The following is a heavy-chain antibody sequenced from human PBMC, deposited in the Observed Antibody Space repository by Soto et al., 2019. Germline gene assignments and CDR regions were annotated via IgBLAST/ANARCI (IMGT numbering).Heavy chain of an antibody. Sequence: SETLSLTCTVSGGSISSDDYYWSWIRQPPGKGLEWIGYIYYSGRTSYNPSLKSRVIISIDTSKNHFSLELSSVSAADTAVYYCARDRSNSPDYFDYWGQGTLVTVSS. CDR1: GGSISSDDYY. J-gene: IGHJ4*02. CDR3: ARDRSNSPDYFDY. D-gene: IGHD4-4*01. CDR2: IYYSGRT. V-gene: IGHV4-30-4*01.